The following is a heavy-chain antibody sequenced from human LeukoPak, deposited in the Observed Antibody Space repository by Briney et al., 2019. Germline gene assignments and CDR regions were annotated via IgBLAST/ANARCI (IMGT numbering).Heavy chain of an antibody. V-gene: IGHV4-61*02. CDR2: IYTSGNT. CDR3: ARDRAGDSFDI. Sequence: SETLSLTCTVSGDPISSGNYYWTWIRQPAGKGLEWIGRIYTSGNTNYNPSLKSQVTISMDTPKNQFSLNLNSVTAADTAVYYCARDRAGDSFDIWGQGTMVTVSS. J-gene: IGHJ3*02. CDR1: GDPISSGNYY. D-gene: IGHD7-27*01.